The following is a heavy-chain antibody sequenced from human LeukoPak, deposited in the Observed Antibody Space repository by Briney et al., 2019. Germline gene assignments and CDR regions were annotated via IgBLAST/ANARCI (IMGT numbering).Heavy chain of an antibody. CDR3: ATRPHNYGDLEDRYFDY. CDR1: GYTLTELS. V-gene: IGHV1-24*01. D-gene: IGHD4-17*01. CDR2: FDPEDGET. Sequence: ASVTVSCKVSGYTLTELSMHWVRQAPGKGLEWMGGFDPEDGETIYAQKFQGRVTMTEDTSTDTAYMELSSLRSEDTAVYYCATRPHNYGDLEDRYFDYWGQGTLVTVSS. J-gene: IGHJ4*02.